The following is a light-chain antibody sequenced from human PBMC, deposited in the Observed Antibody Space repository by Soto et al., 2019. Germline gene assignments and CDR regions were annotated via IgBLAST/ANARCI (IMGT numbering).Light chain of an antibody. CDR2: GSF. CDR3: QQSYNTPRT. Sequence: DIQMTQSPSSLSASVGDRVTITCRTSQSISRYLNCYQHKLGTAPKLLIHGSFKLQSGVPSRFSGSGSGTDFTLNISSLHPEDFATYYCQQSYNTPRTFGLGTKVDIK. CDR1: QSISRY. V-gene: IGKV1-39*01. J-gene: IGKJ1*01.